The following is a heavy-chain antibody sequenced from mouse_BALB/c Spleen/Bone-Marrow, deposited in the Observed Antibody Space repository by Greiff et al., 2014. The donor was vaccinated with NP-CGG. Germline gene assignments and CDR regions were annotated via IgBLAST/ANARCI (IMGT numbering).Heavy chain of an antibody. V-gene: IGHV14-3*02. CDR2: IDPANGNA. Sequence: EVQLQESGAELVKPGASGKLSCTASGFNIKDTYMHWVKQRPEQGLEWIGRIDPANGNAKYDPKFQGKATITADTSSNTAYLQLSSLTSEDTAVYYCARYRLGTYFDFWGQGTTLTVSS. J-gene: IGHJ2*01. D-gene: IGHD2-14*01. CDR3: ARYRLGTYFDF. CDR1: GFNIKDTY.